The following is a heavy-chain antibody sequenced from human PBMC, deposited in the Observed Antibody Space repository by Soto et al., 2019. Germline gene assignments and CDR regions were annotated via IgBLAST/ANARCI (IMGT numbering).Heavy chain of an antibody. D-gene: IGHD3-10*01. CDR2: ISGSGGST. J-gene: IGHJ6*02. CDR1: GFTFSSYA. V-gene: IGHV3-23*01. CDR3: AKRLVWLGEKLGLETDV. Sequence: PGVSLRLSCAASGFTFSSYAMSWVRQAPGKGLEWVSAISGSGGSTYYADSVKGRFTISRDNSKNTLYLQMNSLRAEDTAVYYCAKRLVWLGEKLGLETDVWGQGITVTVSS.